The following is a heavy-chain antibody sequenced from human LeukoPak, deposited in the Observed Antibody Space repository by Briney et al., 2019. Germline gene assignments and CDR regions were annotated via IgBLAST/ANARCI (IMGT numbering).Heavy chain of an antibody. Sequence: GGSLRLSCAASGFTFSDYYMSWIRQAPGKGLEWVSYISSSSSYTNYADSVKGRFTISRDNAKNSLYLQMNSLRAEDTAVYYCARVRYNWNDNDAFDIWGQGIMVTVSS. J-gene: IGHJ3*02. CDR1: GFTFSDYY. CDR3: ARVRYNWNDNDAFDI. CDR2: ISSSSSYT. V-gene: IGHV3-11*05. D-gene: IGHD1-1*01.